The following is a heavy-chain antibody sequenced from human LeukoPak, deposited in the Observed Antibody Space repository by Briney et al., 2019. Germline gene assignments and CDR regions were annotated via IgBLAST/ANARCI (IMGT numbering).Heavy chain of an antibody. V-gene: IGHV4-39*07. D-gene: IGHD6-13*01. CDR1: GGSISSSRYY. Sequence: SETLSLTCTVSGGSISSSRYYWGWIRQPTGKGLEWIGSIYYSGNTYYNPSLKSRVTISVDTSKNQFSLKLNSVTAADTAVYYCARAGDRIAAAGTFDYWGQGTLVTVSS. CDR3: ARAGDRIAAAGTFDY. CDR2: IYYSGNT. J-gene: IGHJ4*02.